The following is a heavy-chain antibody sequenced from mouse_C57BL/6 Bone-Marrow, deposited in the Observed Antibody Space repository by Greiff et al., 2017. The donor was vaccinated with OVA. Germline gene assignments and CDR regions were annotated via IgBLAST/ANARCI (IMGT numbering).Heavy chain of an antibody. J-gene: IGHJ4*01. CDR2: IDPNRGGT. CDR1: GYTFTSYW. Sequence: QVQLQQPGAELVKPGASVKLSCKASGYTFTSYWMHWVKQRPGRGLEWIGRIDPNRGGTKYNEKFKSKATLTVDKPSSTAYMQLSSLTSEDSAVDYCARGFTTVVDYAMDYWGQGTSVTVSS. D-gene: IGHD1-1*01. V-gene: IGHV1-72*01. CDR3: ARGFTTVVDYAMDY.